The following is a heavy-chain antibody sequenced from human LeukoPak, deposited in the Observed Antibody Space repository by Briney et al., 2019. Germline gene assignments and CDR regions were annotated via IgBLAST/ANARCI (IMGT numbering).Heavy chain of an antibody. Sequence: GGSLRLSCAASGFTFTSYAMDWVRQAPGKGLEWVSSISGSSTYIYTADSLKGRFTTSRDNAKNSLYLQMNSLRAEDTAVYLCARAHNYDFWTGSARNDFDYWGQGILVTVSS. CDR2: ISGSSTYI. CDR1: GFTFTSYA. J-gene: IGHJ4*02. CDR3: ARAHNYDFWTGSARNDFDY. D-gene: IGHD3-3*01. V-gene: IGHV3-21*01.